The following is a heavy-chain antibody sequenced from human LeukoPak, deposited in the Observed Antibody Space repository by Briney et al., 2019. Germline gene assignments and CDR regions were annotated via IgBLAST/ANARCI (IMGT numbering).Heavy chain of an antibody. J-gene: IGHJ4*02. V-gene: IGHV4-39*01. Sequence: SETLSLTCTVSGGSIIGSTSYWGWIRQPPGKGLDWIGIINYSGSTYYNPSLRSRVTISVDTSKNQFSLKLNSVTASDTAVYYCARGYDYWGQGTLVTVSS. CDR3: ARGYDY. D-gene: IGHD3-22*01. CDR1: GGSIIGSTSY. CDR2: INYSGST.